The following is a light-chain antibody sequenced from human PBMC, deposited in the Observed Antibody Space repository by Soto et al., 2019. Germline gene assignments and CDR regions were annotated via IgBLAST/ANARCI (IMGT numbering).Light chain of an antibody. Sequence: QSVLTQPPSVSAAPGQKATISCSGSSSNIGGNSVSWHQQLPGTAPKLLIYDDNKRPSGIPDRFSGSKSGTSATLGITGFQTGDEADYYCGSWDSSLSAYVFGTGTKVTVL. CDR1: SSNIGGNS. CDR2: DDN. J-gene: IGLJ1*01. V-gene: IGLV1-51*01. CDR3: GSWDSSLSAYV.